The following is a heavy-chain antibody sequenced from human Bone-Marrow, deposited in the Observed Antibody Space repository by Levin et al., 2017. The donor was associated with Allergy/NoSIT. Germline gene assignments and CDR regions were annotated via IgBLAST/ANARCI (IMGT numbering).Heavy chain of an antibody. J-gene: IGHJ6*02. CDR1: EFTFTDYW. D-gene: IGHD1-26*01. Sequence: HAGGSLRLSCAASEFTFTDYWMSWVRQAPGKGLEWVANIKQDGSQKYYVHSVRGRFTISRDNAKNSLYLQMDSLRAEDTAVYYCAREGAPNIYYYYGMDVWGQGTRVTVSS. CDR2: IKQDGSQK. CDR3: AREGAPNIYYYYGMDV. V-gene: IGHV3-7*01.